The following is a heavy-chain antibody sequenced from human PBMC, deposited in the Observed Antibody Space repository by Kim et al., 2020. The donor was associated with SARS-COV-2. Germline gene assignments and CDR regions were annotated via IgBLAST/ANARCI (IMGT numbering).Heavy chain of an antibody. J-gene: IGHJ4*02. CDR1: GYTFTSYG. Sequence: ASVKVSCKASGYTFTSYGISWVRQAPGQGLEWMGWISAYNGNTNYAQKLQGRVTMTTDTSTSTAYMELRSLRSDDTAVYYCARAFRPLPLANKHPFDYWGQGTLVTVSS. CDR2: ISAYNGNT. CDR3: ARAFRPLPLANKHPFDY. V-gene: IGHV1-18*04.